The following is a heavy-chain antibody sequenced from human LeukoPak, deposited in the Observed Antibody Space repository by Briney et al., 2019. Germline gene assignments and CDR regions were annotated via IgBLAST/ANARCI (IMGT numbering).Heavy chain of an antibody. CDR1: GFTFSSYA. Sequence: GGSLRLSCAASGFTFSSYAMHWVRQAPGKGLEWVAVISYDGINKYYADSVKGRFTISRDNSKNTLYLQMNSLRAEDTAVYYCAKGGFRITMVRGVMGDFDYWGQGTLVTVSS. V-gene: IGHV3-30*04. D-gene: IGHD3-10*01. J-gene: IGHJ4*02. CDR2: ISYDGINK. CDR3: AKGGFRITMVRGVMGDFDY.